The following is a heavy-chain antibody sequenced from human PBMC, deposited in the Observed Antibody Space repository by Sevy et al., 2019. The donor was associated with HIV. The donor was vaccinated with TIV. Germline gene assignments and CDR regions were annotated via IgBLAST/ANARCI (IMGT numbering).Heavy chain of an antibody. Sequence: ASVKVSCKASGYTFTNFGISWVRQAPGQGLEWMGWISTYTGTTTYAQKLQGRITMTTDTSTTTAYMELRSLTSDDTALYYCARGVDEGDFDFWGQGTLVTVSS. CDR1: GYTFTNFG. J-gene: IGHJ4*02. CDR2: ISTYTGTT. CDR3: ARGVDEGDFDF. D-gene: IGHD2-8*01. V-gene: IGHV1-18*01.